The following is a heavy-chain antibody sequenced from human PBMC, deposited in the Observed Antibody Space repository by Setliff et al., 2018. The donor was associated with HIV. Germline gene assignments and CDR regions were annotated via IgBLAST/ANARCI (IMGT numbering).Heavy chain of an antibody. D-gene: IGHD2-8*01. Sequence: ASVKVSCKLSGYTLTEVSMHWVRQAPGKGLEWMGYFDPQDGKTSYAQKFQGRVTMTRDTSTGTAYMELSGLRAEDTAVYYCARTPYCTNGLCYRYYFDYWGQGTLVTVSS. CDR2: FDPQDGKT. CDR3: ARTPYCTNGLCYRYYFDY. J-gene: IGHJ4*02. CDR1: GYTLTEVS. V-gene: IGHV1-24*01.